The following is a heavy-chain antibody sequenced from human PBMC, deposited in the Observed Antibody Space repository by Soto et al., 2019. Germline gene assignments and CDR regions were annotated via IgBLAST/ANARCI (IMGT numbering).Heavy chain of an antibody. V-gene: IGHV1-69*02. CDR3: ATLISRQSFTNY. J-gene: IGHJ4*02. CDR2: IIPILGIA. CDR1: GGTFSSYT. Sequence: QVQLVQSGAEVKKPGSSVKVSCKASGGTFSSYTISWVRQAPGQGLEWMGRIIPILGIANYAQKFQGRVTITADKSTSTSYMEFCSLRSEDTAVYYCATLISRQSFTNYWGQGTLVTVSS. D-gene: IGHD3-3*01.